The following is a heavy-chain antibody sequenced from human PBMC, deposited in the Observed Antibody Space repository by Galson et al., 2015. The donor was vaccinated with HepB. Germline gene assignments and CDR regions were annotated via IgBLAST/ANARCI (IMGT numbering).Heavy chain of an antibody. V-gene: IGHV3-15*07. CDR1: GFTFSNAW. J-gene: IGHJ6*03. D-gene: IGHD3-3*01. CDR3: TTRITIFGVVRAPSYYYYMDV. Sequence: SLRLSCAASGFTFSNAWMNWVRQAPGKGLEWVGRIKSKTDGGTTDYAAPVKGRFTISRDDSKNTLYLQMNSLKTEDTAVYYCTTRITIFGVVRAPSYYYYMDVWGKGTTVTVSS. CDR2: IKSKTDGGTT.